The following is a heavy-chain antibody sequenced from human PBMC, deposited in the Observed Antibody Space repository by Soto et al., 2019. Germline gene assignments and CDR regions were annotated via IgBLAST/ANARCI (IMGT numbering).Heavy chain of an antibody. J-gene: IGHJ5*02. V-gene: IGHV1-2*04. CDR3: ARQSCSGGSCYSRMFDP. CDR2: INPNSGGT. D-gene: IGHD2-15*01. Sequence: ASVKVSCKASGYTFTGYYMHWVRQAPGQGLEWMGWINPNSGGTNYAQKFQGWVTMTRDTSISTAYMELSRLRSDDTAVYYCARQSCSGGSCYSRMFDPWGQGTLVTVSS. CDR1: GYTFTGYY.